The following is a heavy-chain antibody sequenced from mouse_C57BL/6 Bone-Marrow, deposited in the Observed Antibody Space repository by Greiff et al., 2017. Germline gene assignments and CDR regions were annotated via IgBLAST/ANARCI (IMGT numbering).Heavy chain of an antibody. CDR1: GYTFTDYY. J-gene: IGHJ4*01. V-gene: IGHV1-19*01. D-gene: IGHD2-4*01. Sequence: EVQLQESGPVLVKPGASVKMSCKASGYTFTDYYMNWVKQSHGKSLEWIGVINPYNGGTSYNQKFKGKATLTVDKSSSTAYMVLNSLTSEDSAVYYCARDDYDGAMDDWGQGTSVTVSS. CDR2: INPYNGGT. CDR3: ARDDYDGAMDD.